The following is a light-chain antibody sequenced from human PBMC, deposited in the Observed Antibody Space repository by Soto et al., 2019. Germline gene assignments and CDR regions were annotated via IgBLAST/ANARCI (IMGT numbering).Light chain of an antibody. CDR2: EVS. Sequence: QSALTQPASVSGSPGQSITISCTGTSSDVGGYNSVSWYQQHPGKAPKLIIYEVSNRPSGVSNRFSGSRSGNTASLTISGRQAEDEADYYCSSYPSSSTVMFGGGTKLTVL. CDR1: SSDVGGYNS. V-gene: IGLV2-14*01. CDR3: SSYPSSSTVM. J-gene: IGLJ3*02.